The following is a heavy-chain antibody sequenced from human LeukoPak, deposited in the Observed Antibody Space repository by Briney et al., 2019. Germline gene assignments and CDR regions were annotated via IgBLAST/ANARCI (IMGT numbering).Heavy chain of an antibody. CDR1: GGSFSGYY. V-gene: IGHV4-34*01. Sequence: ASETLSLTCAVYGGSFSGYYWSWIRQPPGKGLEWIGEINHSGSTNYNPSLKSRVTMSVDTSKNQFSLKLSSVTAADTAVYYCARGRIAGWPWGQGTLVTVSS. J-gene: IGHJ5*02. CDR3: ARGRIAGWP. D-gene: IGHD6-13*01. CDR2: INHSGST.